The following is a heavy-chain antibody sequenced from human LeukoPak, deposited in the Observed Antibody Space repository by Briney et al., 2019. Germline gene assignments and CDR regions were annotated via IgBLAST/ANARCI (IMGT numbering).Heavy chain of an antibody. CDR2: FDPEDGET. CDR3: ARHRGRRGLTMIVVVTQLRDWYFDL. CDR1: GYTLTELS. Sequence: ASVKVSCKVSGYTLTELSMHWVRQAPGKGLEWMGGFDPEDGETIYAQKFQGRVTITADKSTSTAYMELSSLRSEDTAVYYCARHRGRRGLTMIVVVTQLRDWYFDLWGRATLVTVSS. D-gene: IGHD3-22*01. J-gene: IGHJ2*01. V-gene: IGHV1-24*01.